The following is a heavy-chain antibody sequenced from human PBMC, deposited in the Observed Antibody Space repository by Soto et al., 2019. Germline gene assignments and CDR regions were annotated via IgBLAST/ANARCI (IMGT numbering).Heavy chain of an antibody. V-gene: IGHV1-58*02. D-gene: IGHD6-13*01. CDR2: IVVGSGNT. J-gene: IGHJ6*03. Sequence: PGESLKISCQGSGYDFSKSWIGWVRQARGQRLEWIGWIVVGSGNTNYAQKFQERVTITRDMSTSTAYMELSSLRSEDTAVYYCAADLWGIAAINYMDVWGKGTTVTVSS. CDR3: AADLWGIAAINYMDV. CDR1: GYDFSKSW.